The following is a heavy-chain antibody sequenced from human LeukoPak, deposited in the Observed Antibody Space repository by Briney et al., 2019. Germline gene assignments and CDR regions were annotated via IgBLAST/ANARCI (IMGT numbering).Heavy chain of an antibody. Sequence: GASVKVSCNASGYTFTGYYIHWLRQTPGHGLEWMGWMNPNTGGTKYAEKFQGRVTMTRDLSISIAYMDLTSPRSDDTAVYFCAKNKGTAALGILFDSWGQGTLVTVSS. CDR1: GYTFTGYY. CDR3: AKNKGTAALGILFDS. D-gene: IGHD6-13*01. J-gene: IGHJ4*02. V-gene: IGHV1-2*02. CDR2: MNPNTGGT.